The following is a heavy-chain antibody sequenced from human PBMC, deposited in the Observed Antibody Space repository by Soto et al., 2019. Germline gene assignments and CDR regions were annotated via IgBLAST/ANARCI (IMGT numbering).Heavy chain of an antibody. J-gene: IGHJ4*01. CDR3: ARLPRDCNKTSCYYADH. Sequence: PGESLKISCRGSGYDFNTNWFGWVRQLPGKGLEWVGIMYPGDSDTRYNPSLQGHVTLSADVTVSTAFLQWRSLKTSGTGMYFCARLPRDCNKTSCYYADHWGHGTQVTVSS. CDR2: MYPGDSDT. D-gene: IGHD2-2*01. CDR1: GYDFNTNW. V-gene: IGHV5-51*01.